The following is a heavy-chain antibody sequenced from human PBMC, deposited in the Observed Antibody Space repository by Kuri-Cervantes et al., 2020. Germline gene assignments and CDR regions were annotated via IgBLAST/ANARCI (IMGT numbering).Heavy chain of an antibody. D-gene: IGHD3/OR15-3a*01. CDR1: GGTFSSYT. J-gene: IGHJ6*02. CDR3: ARCYDLLSGMDV. CDR2: IIPILGIA. Sequence: SVKVSCKASGGTFSSYTISWVRQAPGQGLEWMGRIIPILGIANYAQKFQGRVTMTTDTSTSTAYMELRSLRSDDTAVYYCARCYDLLSGMDVWGQGTTVTVSS. V-gene: IGHV1-69*02.